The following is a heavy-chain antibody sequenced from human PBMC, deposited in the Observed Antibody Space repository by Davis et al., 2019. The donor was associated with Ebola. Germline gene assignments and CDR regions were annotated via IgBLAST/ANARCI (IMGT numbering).Heavy chain of an antibody. Sequence: AASVKVSCKASGYTFTSYYMHWVRQATGQGLEWMGIINPSGGSTSYAQKFQGRVTMNRDTSTSTVYMELSSLRSEDTAVYYCARDGSAWGIAAAGNLLSDYWGQGTLVTVSS. CDR3: ARDGSAWGIAAAGNLLSDY. V-gene: IGHV1-46*01. D-gene: IGHD6-13*01. J-gene: IGHJ4*02. CDR2: INPSGGST. CDR1: GYTFTSYY.